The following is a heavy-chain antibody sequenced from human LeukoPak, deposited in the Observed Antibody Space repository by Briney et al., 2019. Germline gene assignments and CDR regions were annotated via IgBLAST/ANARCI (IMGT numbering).Heavy chain of an antibody. D-gene: IGHD3-22*01. CDR3: AKGSYYDSSGSFYFDY. J-gene: IGHJ4*02. Sequence: GGSLRLSCAASGFTFSSYGMRWVRQAPGKGLEWVAVISYDGSNKYYADSVKGRFTISRDNSKNTLYVQVNSLGTEDTAAYYCAKGSYYDSSGSFYFDYWGQGTLVTVSS. CDR2: ISYDGSNK. CDR1: GFTFSSYG. V-gene: IGHV3-30*18.